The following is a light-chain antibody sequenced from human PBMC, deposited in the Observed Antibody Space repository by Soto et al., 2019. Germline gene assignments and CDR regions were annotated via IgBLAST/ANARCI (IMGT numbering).Light chain of an antibody. V-gene: IGKV1-5*03. CDR2: KAS. Sequence: DIQMTQSPSTLSASVGDRVTITCRASQSISSWLAWYQQKPGKAPRLLIYKASSLESGVPSRFSGSGSGTEFTLTISSLQSEDFAVYYCQQYNNWPLVFGQGTKV. CDR3: QQYNNWPLV. CDR1: QSISSW. J-gene: IGKJ1*01.